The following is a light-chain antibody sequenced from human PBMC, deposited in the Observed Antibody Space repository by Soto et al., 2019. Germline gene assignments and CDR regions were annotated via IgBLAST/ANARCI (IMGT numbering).Light chain of an antibody. Sequence: QSALTQPASVSGSPGQSITISCTGTSSDVGSYNLVSWYQQYPGKAPKFMIYEVSKRPSGVSNRFSGSKSGNTASLTISGLQAEDETDYYCCSYAVSSTYVFGTGTKVTDL. CDR1: SSDVGSYNL. CDR3: CSYAVSSTYV. V-gene: IGLV2-23*02. CDR2: EVS. J-gene: IGLJ1*01.